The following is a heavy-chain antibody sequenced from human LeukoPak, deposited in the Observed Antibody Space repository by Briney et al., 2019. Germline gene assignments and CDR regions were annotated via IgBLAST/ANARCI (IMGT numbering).Heavy chain of an antibody. Sequence: GESLKISCKGSGYSFTSYWIGWVRQMPGKGLEWMGIIYPGDSDTRYSPSFQGQVTISADKSISTAYLQWSSLKASDTAMYYCATNLYYYDSSGTRGYYFDYWGQGTLVTVSS. CDR3: ATNLYYYDSSGTRGYYFDY. CDR2: IYPGDSDT. V-gene: IGHV5-51*01. CDR1: GYSFTSYW. D-gene: IGHD3-22*01. J-gene: IGHJ4*02.